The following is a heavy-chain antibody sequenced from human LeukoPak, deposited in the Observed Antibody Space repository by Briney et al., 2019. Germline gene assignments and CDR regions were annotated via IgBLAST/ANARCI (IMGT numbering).Heavy chain of an antibody. V-gene: IGHV3-9*03. Sequence: PGRSLRLSCAASGFTFDDYAMHRVRQAPGKGLEWVSGISWNSGSIGYADSVKGRFTISRDNAKNSLYLQMNSLRAEDMALYYCAKGWAVAGTGAFDIWGQGTMVTVSS. D-gene: IGHD6-19*01. CDR1: GFTFDDYA. CDR2: ISWNSGSI. CDR3: AKGWAVAGTGAFDI. J-gene: IGHJ3*02.